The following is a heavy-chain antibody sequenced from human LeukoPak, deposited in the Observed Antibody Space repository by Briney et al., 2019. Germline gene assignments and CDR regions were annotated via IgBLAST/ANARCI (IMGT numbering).Heavy chain of an antibody. V-gene: IGHV3-64D*06. CDR3: VKGFGELLSRY. D-gene: IGHD3-10*01. J-gene: IGHJ4*02. CDR1: GFTFSSYA. CDR2: ISSNGGST. Sequence: PGGSLRLSCSASGFTFSSYAMHWVRQAPGKGLEYVSAISSNGGSTYYADSVKGRFTISRDNSKNTLYLQTSSLRAEDTAVYYCVKGFGELLSRYWGQGTLVTVSS.